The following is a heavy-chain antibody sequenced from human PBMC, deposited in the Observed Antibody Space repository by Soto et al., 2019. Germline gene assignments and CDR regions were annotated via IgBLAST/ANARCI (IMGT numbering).Heavy chain of an antibody. Sequence: ASETLSLTCTVSGGSISSSSYYWGWIRQPPGKGLEWIGSIYYSGSTYYNPSLKSRVTISVDTSKNQFSLKLSSVTAADTAVYYCAREDYYDSSALYWGQGTLVTVSS. CDR1: GGSISSSSYY. CDR3: AREDYYDSSALY. D-gene: IGHD3-22*01. CDR2: IYYSGST. J-gene: IGHJ4*02. V-gene: IGHV4-39*01.